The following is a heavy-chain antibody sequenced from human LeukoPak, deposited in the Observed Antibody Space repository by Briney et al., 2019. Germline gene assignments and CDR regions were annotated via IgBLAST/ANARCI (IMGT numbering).Heavy chain of an antibody. D-gene: IGHD2/OR15-2a*01. V-gene: IGHV1-2*02. CDR3: ARVSTLSHAFDI. Sequence: GASVKVSCKASGYTFTGYCMHWVRQAPGQGLEWMRWINPNSGGTNYAQKFQGRVTMTRDTSISTAYMELSRLRSDDTAVYYCARVSTLSHAFDIWGQGTMVTVSS. CDR1: GYTFTGYC. J-gene: IGHJ3*02. CDR2: INPNSGGT.